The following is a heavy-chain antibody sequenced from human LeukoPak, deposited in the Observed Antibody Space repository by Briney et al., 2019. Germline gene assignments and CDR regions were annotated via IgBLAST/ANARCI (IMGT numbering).Heavy chain of an antibody. CDR2: IFPIFATA. D-gene: IGHD1-26*01. Sequence: SVKVSCKASGGTFSSYAISWVRQAPGQGLEWMGRIFPIFATANYAQKFQGRVTITADESTSTAYMELSSLRSEDTAVYYCARESGSYEAHFDYWGQGTLVTVSS. V-gene: IGHV1-69*13. CDR3: ARESGSYEAHFDY. J-gene: IGHJ4*02. CDR1: GGTFSSYA.